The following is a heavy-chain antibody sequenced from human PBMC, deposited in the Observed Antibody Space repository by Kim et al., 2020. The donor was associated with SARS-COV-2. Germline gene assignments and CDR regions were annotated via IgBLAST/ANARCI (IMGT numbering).Heavy chain of an antibody. Sequence: ASVKVSCKASGYTFTSYGISWVRQAPGQGLEWMGWISAYNGNTNYAQKLQGRVTMTTDTSTSTAYMELRSLRSDDTAVYYCARESPPDYYASSSYFDYWGQGTLVTVSS. CDR1: GYTFTSYG. CDR2: ISAYNGNT. CDR3: ARESPPDYYASSSYFDY. D-gene: IGHD3-10*01. J-gene: IGHJ4*02. V-gene: IGHV1-18*04.